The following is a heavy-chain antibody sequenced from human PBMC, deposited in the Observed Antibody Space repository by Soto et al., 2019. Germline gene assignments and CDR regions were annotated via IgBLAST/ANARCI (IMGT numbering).Heavy chain of an antibody. CDR3: ARDLDRYCSVTSCHAMDV. CDR1: GGSIRSTNW. D-gene: IGHD2-15*01. V-gene: IGHV4-4*02. CDR2: VYHNGTS. J-gene: IGHJ6*02. Sequence: VHLQESGPGLVKPSGPVSLTCVVSGGSIRSTNWWAWVRQTPGKGLEWIGEVYHNGTSNYNPSLKGRATISVDRSKDQVSLRLNSVIDADTAVYYCARDLDRYCSVTSCHAMDVWGQGTPVTVSS.